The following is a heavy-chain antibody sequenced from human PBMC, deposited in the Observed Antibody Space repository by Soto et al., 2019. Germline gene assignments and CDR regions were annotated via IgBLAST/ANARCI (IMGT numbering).Heavy chain of an antibody. CDR3: ACEGIQHWLHAFDI. CDR2: ISSSGSTI. Sequence: GSLRLSCAASGFTFSDYYMSWIRQAPGKGLEWVSYISSSGSTIYYADSVKGRFTISRDNAKNSLYLQMNSLRAEDTAVYYCACEGIQHWLHAFDISGQGTMVTVSS. D-gene: IGHD5-18*01. J-gene: IGHJ3*02. CDR1: GFTFSDYY. V-gene: IGHV3-11*01.